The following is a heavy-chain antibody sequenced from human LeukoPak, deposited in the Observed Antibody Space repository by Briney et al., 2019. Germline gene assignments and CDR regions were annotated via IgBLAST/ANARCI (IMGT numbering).Heavy chain of an antibody. Sequence: PGGSLRLSCEASGFTFRSYAMNWVRQAPGTGLEWVSVISGSGDGTHYADSVKGRFTISRDNSKNTLYLQMNSLRVEDTAVYSCAKAPGFTVVTSFDWWGQGTLVTVSS. V-gene: IGHV3-23*01. CDR3: AKAPGFTVVTSFDW. J-gene: IGHJ4*02. CDR1: GFTFRSYA. D-gene: IGHD4-23*01. CDR2: ISGSGDGT.